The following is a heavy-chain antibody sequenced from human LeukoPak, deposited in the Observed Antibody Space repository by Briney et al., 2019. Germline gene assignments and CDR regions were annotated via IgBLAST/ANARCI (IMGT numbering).Heavy chain of an antibody. CDR3: AKDVHMVLGSAFDI. CDR2: IRYDGSNE. V-gene: IGHV3-30*02. CDR1: GFTFSSYA. J-gene: IGHJ3*02. D-gene: IGHD3-10*01. Sequence: PGGSLRLSCAASGFTFSSYAMSWVRQAPGKGLQWVAFIRYDGSNEYYADSVNGRFAISRDNSKNTLYLQMNSLRVEDTAVYYCAKDVHMVLGSAFDIWGQGTMVTVSS.